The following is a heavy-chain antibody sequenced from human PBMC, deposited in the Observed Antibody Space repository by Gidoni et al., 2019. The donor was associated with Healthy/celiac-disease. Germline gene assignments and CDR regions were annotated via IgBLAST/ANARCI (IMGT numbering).Heavy chain of an antibody. V-gene: IGHV3-21*01. D-gene: IGHD1-26*01. J-gene: IGHJ6*02. CDR2: ISSSSSYI. Sequence: EVQLVESGGGLVKPGGSLRLSCAASGFTFSSYSMNWVRQAPGKGLEWVSSISSSSSYIYYADSVKGRFTISRENAKNSLYLQMNSLRAEDTAVYYCASATKHYYYYGMDVWGQGTTVTVSS. CDR3: ASATKHYYYYGMDV. CDR1: GFTFSSYS.